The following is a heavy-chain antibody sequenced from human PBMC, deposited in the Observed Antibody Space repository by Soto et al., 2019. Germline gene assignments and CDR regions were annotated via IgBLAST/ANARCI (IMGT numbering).Heavy chain of an antibody. D-gene: IGHD7-27*01. Sequence: QVQLQESGPGLVKPSQTLSLTCTVSAGSIRSGDYYWTWIRQPPGKGLEWIGYIDHSGSAYYNPSLKSRATISIDTSTTQFSLKMTSVTAADTAVYYCAGELGTFYFDHWGQEPWSPSPQ. J-gene: IGHJ4*01. CDR3: AGELGTFYFDH. CDR2: IDHSGSA. CDR1: AGSIRSGDYY. V-gene: IGHV4-30-4*01.